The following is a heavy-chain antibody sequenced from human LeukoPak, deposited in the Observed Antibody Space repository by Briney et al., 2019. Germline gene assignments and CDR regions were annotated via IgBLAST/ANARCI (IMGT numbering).Heavy chain of an antibody. D-gene: IGHD2-21*02. V-gene: IGHV3-48*03. CDR2: ISSSGSTI. CDR3: ARGPGDYYLYNYFDY. Sequence: GRSLRLSCAPSGFTFNSYEMNWVRQAPGKGLEWVSYISSSGSTIYYADSVKGRFTISRDNAKNSLYLHMNSLRAEDTGVYYCARGPGDYYLYNYFDYWGQGTLVTVSS. CDR1: GFTFNSYE. J-gene: IGHJ4*02.